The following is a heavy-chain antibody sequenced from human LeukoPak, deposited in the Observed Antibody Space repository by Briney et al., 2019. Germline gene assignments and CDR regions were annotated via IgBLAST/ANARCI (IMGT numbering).Heavy chain of an antibody. CDR1: GYTFTGYY. Sequence: ASVKVSCKASGYTFTGYYMHWVRQAPGQGLEWMGWINPNSGGTNYAQKLQGRVTMTTDTSTSTAYMELRSLRSDDTAVYYCAREGGTTLYYYYYMDVWGKGTTVTVSS. D-gene: IGHD4-17*01. CDR2: INPNSGGT. V-gene: IGHV1-2*02. J-gene: IGHJ6*03. CDR3: AREGGTTLYYYYYMDV.